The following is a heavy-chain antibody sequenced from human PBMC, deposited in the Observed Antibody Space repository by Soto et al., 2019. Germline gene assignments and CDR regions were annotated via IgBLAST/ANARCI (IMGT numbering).Heavy chain of an antibody. J-gene: IGHJ4*02. CDR3: APGATRRSPFDY. V-gene: IGHV3-30*03. CDR1: GFTFSSYG. CDR2: ISYDGSNR. D-gene: IGHD1-26*01. Sequence: GGSLRLSCAASGFTFSSYGMHWVRQAPGKGLEWVTVISYDGSNRYYADSVKGRFTISRDNSKNTLYLQMNSLRAEDTAVYYCAPGATRRSPFDYWGQGTLVTVSS.